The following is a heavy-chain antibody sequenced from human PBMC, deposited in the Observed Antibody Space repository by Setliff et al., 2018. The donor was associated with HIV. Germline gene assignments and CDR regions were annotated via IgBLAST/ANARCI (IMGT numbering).Heavy chain of an antibody. V-gene: IGHV5-51*01. J-gene: IGHJ3*02. D-gene: IGHD3-22*01. CDR1: GYSFTSYW. Sequence: GESLKISCKGSGYSFTSYWIGWVRQMPGKGLEGMGIIYPGDSDTRYSLSFQGQVTISADKSISTAYLQWSSLKASDTAMYYCARPNYYDSSGFNDAFDIWGQGTMVTVSS. CDR3: ARPNYYDSSGFNDAFDI. CDR2: IYPGDSDT.